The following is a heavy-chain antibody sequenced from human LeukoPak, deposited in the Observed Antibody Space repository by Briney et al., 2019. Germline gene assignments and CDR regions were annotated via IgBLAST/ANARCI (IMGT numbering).Heavy chain of an antibody. D-gene: IGHD3-22*01. V-gene: IGHV4-31*03. CDR3: ARERDSNYYDSRGYSDAFDI. CDR1: GGSIRSGAYF. Sequence: SQTLSLTCTVSGGSIRSGAYFWSWIRQRPGKGLEWIGYIHYSGSAYYNPSLKSRITVSVDTTKNQFSLKLSSVTAADTAVYYCARERDSNYYDSRGYSDAFDIRGQGTMVTVS. CDR2: IHYSGSA. J-gene: IGHJ3*02.